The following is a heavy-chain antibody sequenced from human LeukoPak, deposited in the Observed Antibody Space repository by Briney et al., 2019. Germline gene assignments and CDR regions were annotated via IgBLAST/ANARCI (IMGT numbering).Heavy chain of an antibody. CDR1: GGTFSSYA. Sequence: GASVKVSCKASGGTFSSYAISWVRQAPGQGREWMGRIIPIFGTANYAQKFQGRVTITTDESTSTAYMELSSLRSEDTAVYYCARARGPQQLVVNWFDPWGQGTLVTVS. J-gene: IGHJ5*02. D-gene: IGHD6-13*01. V-gene: IGHV1-69*05. CDR3: ARARGPQQLVVNWFDP. CDR2: IIPIFGTA.